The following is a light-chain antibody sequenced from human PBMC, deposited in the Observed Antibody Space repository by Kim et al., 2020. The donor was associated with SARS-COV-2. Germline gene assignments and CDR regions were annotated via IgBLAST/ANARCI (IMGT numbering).Light chain of an antibody. CDR2: AAS. CDR1: QGISNY. CDR3: QKYNSALIT. V-gene: IGKV1-27*01. J-gene: IGKJ5*01. Sequence: ASVVDRVTITCRASQGISNYLAWYQQKPVKVPKLLIYAASALQSGVPSRFSGSGSGTDFALTISSPQPEDVATYYCQKYNSALITFGQGTRLEIK.